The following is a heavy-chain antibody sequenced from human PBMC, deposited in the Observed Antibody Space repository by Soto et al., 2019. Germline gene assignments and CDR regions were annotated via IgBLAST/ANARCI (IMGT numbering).Heavy chain of an antibody. V-gene: IGHV1-69*13. CDR1: GGTFSSYA. J-gene: IGHJ6*02. Sequence: SVKVSCKASGGTFSSYAISWVRQAPGQGLEWMGGIIPIFGTANYAQKFQGRVTITADESTSTAYMELSSLRSEDTAVYYCARDFPHYDILTGYYKPYYYGMDVWGQGTTVTVSS. CDR3: ARDFPHYDILTGYYKPYYYGMDV. D-gene: IGHD3-9*01. CDR2: IIPIFGTA.